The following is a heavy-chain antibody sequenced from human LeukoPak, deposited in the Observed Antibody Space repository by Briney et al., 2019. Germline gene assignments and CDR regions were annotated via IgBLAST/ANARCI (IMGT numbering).Heavy chain of an antibody. CDR2: IYSGGST. J-gene: IGHJ6*03. CDR3: AKREVSSSSSWYWGYYYYYMDV. D-gene: IGHD6-13*01. V-gene: IGHV3-53*01. CDR1: GFTVSSNY. Sequence: GGSLRLSCAASGFTVSSNYMSWVRQAPGKGLEWVSVIYSGGSTYYADSVKGRFTISRDNSKNTLYLQMNSLRAEDTAVYYCAKREVSSSSSWYWGYYYYYMDVWGKGTTVTVSS.